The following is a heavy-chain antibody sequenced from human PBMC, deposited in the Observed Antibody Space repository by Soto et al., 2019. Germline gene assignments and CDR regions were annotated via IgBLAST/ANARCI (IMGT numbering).Heavy chain of an antibody. CDR1: GGSISSYY. CDR2: IYTSGST. J-gene: IGHJ6*02. V-gene: IGHV4-4*07. CDR3: AGVLGGGYSYCYYYYGMDV. Sequence: QVQLQESGPGLVKPSETLSLTCTVSGGSISSYYWSWIRQPAGKGLEWIGRIYTSGSTNYNPSLKSRVTMSVDTSKNQFSLKLSSVTAADTAVYYCAGVLGGGYSYCYYYYGMDVWGQGTTVTVSS. D-gene: IGHD5-18*01.